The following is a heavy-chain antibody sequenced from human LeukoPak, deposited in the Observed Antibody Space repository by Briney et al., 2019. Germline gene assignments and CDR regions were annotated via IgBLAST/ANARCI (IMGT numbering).Heavy chain of an antibody. D-gene: IGHD3-3*01. CDR1: GYTFTGYY. V-gene: IGHV1-2*02. CDR2: INPNSGGT. CDR3: ARGEITIFGVGLY. J-gene: IGHJ4*02. Sequence: GASVKVSCKASGYTFTGYYMHWVRQAPGQGLEWMGWINPNSGGTNYAQKFQGKVTMTRDTSISTAYMELSRLRSDDTAVYYCARGEITIFGVGLYWGQGTLVTVSS.